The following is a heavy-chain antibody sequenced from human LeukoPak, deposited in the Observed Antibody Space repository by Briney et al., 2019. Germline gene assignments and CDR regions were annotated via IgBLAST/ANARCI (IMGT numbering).Heavy chain of an antibody. CDR2: INHSGST. CDR3: ARPSLGQSDDY. J-gene: IGHJ4*02. V-gene: IGHV4-34*01. CDR1: GESLSGYY. D-gene: IGHD3-16*01. Sequence: SETLSLTCGVYGESLSGYYWSWIRQPPGKGLEWIGEINHSGSTNYNPSLKSRVTILVDTSKNQFSLKLSSVTAADTAVYYCARPSLGQSDDYWGQGTLVTVSS.